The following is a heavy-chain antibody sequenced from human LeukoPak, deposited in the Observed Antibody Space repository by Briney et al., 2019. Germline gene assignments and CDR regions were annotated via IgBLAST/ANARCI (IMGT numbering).Heavy chain of an antibody. V-gene: IGHV4-4*07. CDR3: ARENSGSYREFDY. CDR1: GGSISSYY. CDR2: IYTSGST. Sequence: SETLSLTCTVSGGSISSYYWSWIRQPAGKGLEWIGRIYTSGSTNYNASLKSRVSMSVDTSKNQFSLKLSSVTAADTAVFYCARENSGSYREFDYWGQGTLVTVSS. J-gene: IGHJ4*02. D-gene: IGHD1-26*01.